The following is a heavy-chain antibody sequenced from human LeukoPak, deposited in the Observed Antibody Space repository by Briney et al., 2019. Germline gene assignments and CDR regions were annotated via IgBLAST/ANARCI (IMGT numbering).Heavy chain of an antibody. CDR2: IYYSGSS. V-gene: IGHV4-39*07. CDR3: ARYKGSSSWYLGFVSY. CDR1: GGSISSGGYY. J-gene: IGHJ4*02. D-gene: IGHD6-13*01. Sequence: SETLSLTCTVSGGSISSGGYYWAWIRQSPGKGLEWIGSIYYSGSSYYNPSLQSRVSISVDTSKNQFSLKLSSVTAADTAVYYCARYKGSSSWYLGFVSYWGQGTLVTVSS.